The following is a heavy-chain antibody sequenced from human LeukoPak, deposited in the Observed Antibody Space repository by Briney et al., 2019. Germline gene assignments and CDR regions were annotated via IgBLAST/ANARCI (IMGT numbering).Heavy chain of an antibody. CDR1: GYSINSGYY. D-gene: IGHD6-13*01. V-gene: IGHV4-38-2*02. J-gene: IGHJ1*01. Sequence: SETLSLTCTVSGYSINSGYYWGWIRPPPGKGLEWIGNIYHSGRTYDNPSLKSRVTISVDTSKNQFSLKLSSVTAADTAVYYCARGGSSWSKLFQHWGQGTLVTVSS. CDR2: IYHSGRT. CDR3: ARGGSSWSKLFQH.